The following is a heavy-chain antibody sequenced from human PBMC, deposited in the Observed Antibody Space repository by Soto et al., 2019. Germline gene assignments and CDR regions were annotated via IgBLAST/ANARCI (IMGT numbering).Heavy chain of an antibody. CDR3: ARVVIPYYDFWSGYYTGYYYYGMDV. D-gene: IGHD3-3*01. CDR1: GYTFTSYD. CDR2: MNPNSGNT. J-gene: IGHJ6*02. Sequence: ASVKVSCKASGYTFTSYDINWVRQATGQGLEWMGWMNPNSGNTGYAQKFQGRVTMTRNTSISTAYMELSSLRSEDTAVYYCARVVIPYYDFWSGYYTGYYYYGMDVWRQGTTVTVSS. V-gene: IGHV1-8*01.